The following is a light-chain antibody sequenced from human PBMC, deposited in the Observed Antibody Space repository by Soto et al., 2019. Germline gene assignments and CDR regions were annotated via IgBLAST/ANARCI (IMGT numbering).Light chain of an antibody. CDR2: DVN. CDR1: SSDVGGYNY. CDR3: QSYDNSLSGSWV. V-gene: IGLV2-11*01. J-gene: IGLJ3*02. Sequence: QSALTQPRSVSGSPGQSVTISCTGTSSDVGGYNYVSWYQQHPGKAPKLMIYDVNKRPSGVPDRFSGSKSGTSASLAINGLQAEDEAHYYCQSYDNSLSGSWVFGGGT.